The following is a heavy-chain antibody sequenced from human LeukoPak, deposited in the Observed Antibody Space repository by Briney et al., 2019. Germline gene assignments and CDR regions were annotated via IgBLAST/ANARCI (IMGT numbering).Heavy chain of an antibody. D-gene: IGHD1-26*01. Sequence: ASVKVSCKVSGYTLTELSMHWVRQAPGKGLEWMGGFDPEDGEAIYAQKFQGRVTMTEDTSTDTAHMELSSLRSEDTAVYYCATGVGADSGVLHYWGQGTLVTVSS. CDR2: FDPEDGEA. J-gene: IGHJ4*02. V-gene: IGHV1-24*01. CDR3: ATGVGADSGVLHY. CDR1: GYTLTELS.